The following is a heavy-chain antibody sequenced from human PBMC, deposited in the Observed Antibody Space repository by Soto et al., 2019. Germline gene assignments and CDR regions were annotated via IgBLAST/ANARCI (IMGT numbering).Heavy chain of an antibody. CDR3: ARGTREGWYFDV. V-gene: IGHV4-34*01. CDR2: INHSGST. J-gene: IGHJ2*01. CDR1: SGSFSDYY. Sequence: QVQLQQWGAGLLKPSETLSLTCAVYSGSFSDYYWGWIRQPPGKGLEWIGEINHSGSTNYNPSLKSRVTMSVDTSHNQFALKLSSVTAADTAVYYCARGTREGWYFDVWGRGTLVTVSS.